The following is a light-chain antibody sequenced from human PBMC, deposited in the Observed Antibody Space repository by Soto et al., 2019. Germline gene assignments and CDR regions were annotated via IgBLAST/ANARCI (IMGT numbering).Light chain of an antibody. V-gene: IGLV2-11*01. CDR1: RSDVGGYNY. CDR3: CSYGGGYTPLL. J-gene: IGLJ2*01. CDR2: DVS. Sequence: QSALTQPRSVSGSPGQAVTISCTGSRSDVGGYNYVSWYQQHPGKDPKLMIYDVSKRPSGVPGRFSGSKSGNTASLTISGLQAEDEVDYYCCSYGGGYTPLLFGGGTKVNVL.